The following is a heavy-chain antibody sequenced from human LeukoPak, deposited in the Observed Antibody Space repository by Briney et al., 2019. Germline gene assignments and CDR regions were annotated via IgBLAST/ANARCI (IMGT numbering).Heavy chain of an antibody. J-gene: IGHJ4*02. CDR2: IKEDGSEK. D-gene: IGHD1-26*01. Sequence: GGSLRLSCAASGFTFINYWMSWVREVPGKGLEWVANIKEDGSEKNYVDSVKGRFTIFRDNAKNSLYLQMNSLRAEDTAVYSCARDRHSAHYDWGQGTLVTVSS. CDR1: GFTFINYW. CDR3: ARDRHSAHYD. V-gene: IGHV3-7*01.